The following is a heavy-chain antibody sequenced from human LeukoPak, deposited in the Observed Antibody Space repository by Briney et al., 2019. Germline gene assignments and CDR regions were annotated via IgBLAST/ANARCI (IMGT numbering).Heavy chain of an antibody. CDR3: ARDLSSTPNWELDH. J-gene: IGHJ4*02. CDR1: GYTFSGYF. D-gene: IGHD1-1*01. CDR2: INAGSGDT. Sequence: ASVKVSCKASGYTFSGYFVHWVRQAPGQGLEWMGRINAGSGDTEFAQKFQGRVTMTRDTFASTAYMEVSGLTSDDTAMYYCARDLSSTPNWELDHWGQGTLVTVSS. V-gene: IGHV1-2*06.